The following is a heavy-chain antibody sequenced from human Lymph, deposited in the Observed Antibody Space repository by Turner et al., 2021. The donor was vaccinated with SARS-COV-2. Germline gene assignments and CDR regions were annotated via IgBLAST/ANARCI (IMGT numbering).Heavy chain of an antibody. CDR1: GYTFTNYG. Sequence: QVQLVQSGAEVKKPGASVKVSCTASGYTFTNYGISWVRQAPGEGLEWMGWISGNNDNTNYAQKLQGRVTMTTDTSTSTAYMELRSLRSDDTAVYYCARSNFDWLFSPDWFDPWGQGTLVIVSS. V-gene: IGHV1-18*01. D-gene: IGHD3-9*01. CDR2: ISGNNDNT. J-gene: IGHJ5*02. CDR3: ARSNFDWLFSPDWFDP.